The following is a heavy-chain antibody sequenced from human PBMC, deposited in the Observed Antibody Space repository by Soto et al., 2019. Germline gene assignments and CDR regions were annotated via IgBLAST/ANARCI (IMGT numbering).Heavy chain of an antibody. J-gene: IGHJ4*02. V-gene: IGHV1-46*01. CDR1: GYTFSSYY. D-gene: IGHD3-9*01. CDR3: ARGLGLGDC. Sequence: QVRLVQSGAEVKKPGASLKVSCKASGYTFSSYYIHWVRQAPGQGLEWIGIINPNGGSTNYAQNFKGRLTVTRDTSTATGYMDLSALTSDDTAIDYCARGLGLGDCCRQGTLVTVSS. CDR2: INPNGGST.